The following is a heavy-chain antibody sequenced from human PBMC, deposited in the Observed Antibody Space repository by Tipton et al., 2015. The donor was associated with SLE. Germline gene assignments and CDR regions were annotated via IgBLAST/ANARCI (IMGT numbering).Heavy chain of an antibody. D-gene: IGHD3-9*01. CDR2: ITYSGST. J-gene: IGHJ6*03. V-gene: IGHV4-39*07. Sequence: LRLSCTVSGGAISDTSSSWGWVRQPPGKGLEWIGIITYSGSTYYNPSLKSRVSISIDTSKNQFSLKLTSVTAADTAVYYCARDVGRYLYYMDVWGKGTTVNVSS. CDR1: GGAISDTSSS. CDR3: ARDVGRYLYYMDV.